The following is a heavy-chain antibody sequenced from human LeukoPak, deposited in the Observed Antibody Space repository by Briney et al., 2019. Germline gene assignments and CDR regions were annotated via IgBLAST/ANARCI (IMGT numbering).Heavy chain of an antibody. Sequence: ASVKVSCKASGYTFTGYYMHWVRQAPGQGLEWMGWINPNSGGTNYAQKLQGRVTMTTDTSTSTAYMELRSLRSDDTAVYYCARLVVVNNWFDPWGQGTLVTVSS. D-gene: IGHD3-22*01. CDR1: GYTFTGYY. CDR2: INPNSGGT. V-gene: IGHV1-2*02. J-gene: IGHJ5*02. CDR3: ARLVVVNNWFDP.